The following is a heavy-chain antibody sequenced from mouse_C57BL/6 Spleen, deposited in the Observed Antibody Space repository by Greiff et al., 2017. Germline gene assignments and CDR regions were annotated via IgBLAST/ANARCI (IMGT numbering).Heavy chain of an antibody. CDR1: GYSFTGYY. Sequence: VQLKQSGPELVKPGASVKISCKASGYSFTGYYMNWVKQSPEKSLEWIGEINPSTGGTTYNQKFKAKATLTVDKSSSTAYMQLKSLTSEDSAVYYCARLGYYGSSYYFDYWGQGTTLTVSS. V-gene: IGHV1-42*01. CDR3: ARLGYYGSSYYFDY. J-gene: IGHJ2*01. CDR2: INPSTGGT. D-gene: IGHD1-1*01.